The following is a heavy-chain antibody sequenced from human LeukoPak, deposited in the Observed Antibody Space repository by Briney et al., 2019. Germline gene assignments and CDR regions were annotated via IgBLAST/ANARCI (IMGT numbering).Heavy chain of an antibody. Sequence: GGTLRLSCAASGFTFSSYWMHWVRQAPGKGRVWVSRINSDGSSTNYADSVKGRFTISRDNSKNTLYLQMNSLRAEDTAVYYCARDALQSGKDYWGQGTLVTVSS. CDR2: INSDGSST. V-gene: IGHV3-74*01. D-gene: IGHD4-11*01. J-gene: IGHJ4*02. CDR1: GFTFSSYW. CDR3: ARDALQSGKDY.